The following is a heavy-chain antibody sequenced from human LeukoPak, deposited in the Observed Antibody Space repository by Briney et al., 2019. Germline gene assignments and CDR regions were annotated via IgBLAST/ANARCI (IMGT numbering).Heavy chain of an antibody. D-gene: IGHD6-19*01. V-gene: IGHV3-23*01. CDR3: AKDGYNSGWYFDY. CDR1: GFTFSTYA. Sequence: GGSLRLSCAASGFTFSTYAMSWVRQPPGKGLEWVSAISDSGGSTFYADSVKGRFSISRDNSRNTMYLQMNSLGGDDTAVYYCAKDGYNSGWYFDYWGQGTLVTVSS. CDR2: ISDSGGST. J-gene: IGHJ4*02.